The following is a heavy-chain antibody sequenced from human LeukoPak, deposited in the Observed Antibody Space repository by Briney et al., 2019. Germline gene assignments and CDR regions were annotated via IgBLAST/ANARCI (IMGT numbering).Heavy chain of an antibody. CDR2: IIPIFGTA. V-gene: IGHV1-69*05. D-gene: IGHD3-22*01. J-gene: IGHJ4*02. CDR3: ARGLPPRRLYDSNGYYSYYFDY. Sequence: SVKVSCKASGGTFSSYAISWVRQTPGQGLEWMGGIIPIFGTANYAQKLQGRVTMTTDTSTSTAYMALRSLRSDDTAVYYCARGLPPRRLYDSNGYYSYYFDYWGQGTLVTVSS. CDR1: GGTFSSYA.